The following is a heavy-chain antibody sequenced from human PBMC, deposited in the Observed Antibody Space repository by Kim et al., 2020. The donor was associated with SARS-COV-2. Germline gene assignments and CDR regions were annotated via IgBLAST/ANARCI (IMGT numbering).Heavy chain of an antibody. Sequence: YYADAGNGRFTISRDNSKNTLYLQMNSLRAEDTAVYYCAKIFGWQYYFDYWGQGTLVTVSS. CDR3: AKIFGWQYYFDY. D-gene: IGHD2-21*01. J-gene: IGHJ4*02. V-gene: IGHV3-23*01.